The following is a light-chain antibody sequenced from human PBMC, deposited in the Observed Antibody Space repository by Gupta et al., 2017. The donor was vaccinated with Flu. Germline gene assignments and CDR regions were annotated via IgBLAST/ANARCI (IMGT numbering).Light chain of an antibody. CDR1: QSVTSN. J-gene: IGKJ2*01. V-gene: IGKV3-15*01. Sequence: ATLSVSPGERATLSCRASQSVTSNLAWYQQKPGQAPRLLIYGASTRATGIPDRFSGSGSGTEFTLTISSLQSEDFAVYYCQQYNNWPSHTFGQGTKMEIK. CDR3: QQYNNWPSHT. CDR2: GAS.